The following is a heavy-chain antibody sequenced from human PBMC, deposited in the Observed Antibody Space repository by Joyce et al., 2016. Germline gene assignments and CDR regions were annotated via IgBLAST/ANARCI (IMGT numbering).Heavy chain of an antibody. CDR2: ISYDGIYK. V-gene: IGHV3-30*18. D-gene: IGHD6-25*01. J-gene: IGHJ4*02. Sequence: QVQLVESGGGVVQPGRSLRLSCAASGLTLSNYGVHWVRQAPGKGLGWGAVISYDGIYKYYADSVKGRFTISRDNSKNTLFLEMNSLRTEDTAVYYCAKILTATYSSGWFLDYWGQGTLVTVSS. CDR3: AKILTATYSSGWFLDY. CDR1: GLTLSNYG.